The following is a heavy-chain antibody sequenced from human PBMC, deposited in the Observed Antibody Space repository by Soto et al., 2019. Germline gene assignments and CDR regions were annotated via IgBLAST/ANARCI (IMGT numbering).Heavy chain of an antibody. CDR3: AREFPGFEDWKQGDF. J-gene: IGHJ4*02. D-gene: IGHD3-10*01. CDR1: GFMFNTSW. CDR2: IKQDGSKT. Sequence: EVHLVESGGGLVQPGGSLIISCAASGFMFNTSWMSWVRQAPGKGLEWVANIKQDGSKTYYVDSVKGRFTISRDNTKNSLYLQMSSLRAEDTALYYCAREFPGFEDWKQGDFWGQGALVTVSS. V-gene: IGHV3-7*04.